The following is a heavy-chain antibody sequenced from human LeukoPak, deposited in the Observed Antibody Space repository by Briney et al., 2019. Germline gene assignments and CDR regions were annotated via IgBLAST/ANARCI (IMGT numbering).Heavy chain of an antibody. CDR2: IHNSGRT. J-gene: IGHJ4*02. CDR3: ARLFRHNILTGYYFDY. Sequence: SETLSLTCTGSGVSISTYYWSWLRQPPGKGLEWIGYIHNSGRTNYNPSLKSRVTISVDTSKNQLSLKLSSVTAADTAVYYCARLFRHNILTGYYFDYWGQGTLVSVSS. D-gene: IGHD3-9*01. CDR1: GVSISTYY. V-gene: IGHV4-59*01.